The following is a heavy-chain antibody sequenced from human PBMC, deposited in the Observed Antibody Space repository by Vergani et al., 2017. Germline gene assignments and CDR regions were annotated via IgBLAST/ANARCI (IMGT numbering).Heavy chain of an antibody. CDR2: IYYSGST. CDR1: GGSISSGGYY. D-gene: IGHD3-22*01. V-gene: IGHV4-31*03. CDR3: ARVVVYDSSGYYPIRWFDP. J-gene: IGHJ5*02. Sequence: QVQLQESGPGLVKPSQTLSLTCTVSGGSISSGGYYWSWIRQHPGKGLEWIGYIYYSGSTYYNPSLKSRVTISVDTSKNQFSLKLSSVTAADTAVYYCARVVVYDSSGYYPIRWFDPWGQGTLVTVSS.